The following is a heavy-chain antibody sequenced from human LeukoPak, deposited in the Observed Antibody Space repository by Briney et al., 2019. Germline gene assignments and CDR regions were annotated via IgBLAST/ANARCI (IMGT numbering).Heavy chain of an antibody. D-gene: IGHD2-8*01. Sequence: GGSLRLSCAASGFIFSYYWMHWVRQGSGKGPVWVSRIIGDGTRTDYADSVKGRFTISRDNAKSTLYLQMNSLTVEDTAVYYCLRVDDTNGHNWFDPWGQGTLVTVSS. V-gene: IGHV3-74*01. J-gene: IGHJ5*02. CDR2: IIGDGTRT. CDR3: LRVDDTNGHNWFDP. CDR1: GFIFSYYW.